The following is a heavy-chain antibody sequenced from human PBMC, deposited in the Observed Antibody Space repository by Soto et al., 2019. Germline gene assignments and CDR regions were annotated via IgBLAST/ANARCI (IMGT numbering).Heavy chain of an antibody. Sequence: PGGSLRLSCAASGFTFSSYAMNWVRQAPGKELEWVSGITGSGAGSYYSDSVKGRFTISRDNSKNTLYLQMNSLRAEDTALYYCAKAYSNSWPNDWFDPWGQGTLVTSPQ. D-gene: IGHD6-13*01. CDR3: AKAYSNSWPNDWFDP. CDR1: GFTFSSYA. J-gene: IGHJ5*02. CDR2: ITGSGAGS. V-gene: IGHV3-23*01.